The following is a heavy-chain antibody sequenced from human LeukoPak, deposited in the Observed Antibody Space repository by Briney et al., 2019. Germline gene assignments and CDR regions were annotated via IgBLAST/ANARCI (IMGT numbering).Heavy chain of an antibody. Sequence: SQTLSLTCTVSGASISPYYWSWIRQPPGKGLEWIGYIYYSGSTNYNPSLKSRVTISVDTSKNQFSLKLSSVTAADTAVYYCARGHYGPGSGTYPNWGQGTLVTVSA. D-gene: IGHD3-10*01. J-gene: IGHJ4*02. V-gene: IGHV4-59*01. CDR1: GASISPYY. CDR3: ARGHYGPGSGTYPN. CDR2: IYYSGST.